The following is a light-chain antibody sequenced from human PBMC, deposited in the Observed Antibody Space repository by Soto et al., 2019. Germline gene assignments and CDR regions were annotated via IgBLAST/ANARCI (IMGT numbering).Light chain of an antibody. V-gene: IGKV3-20*01. CDR1: QSVSSSY. CDR3: QQYDNSPLYT. J-gene: IGKJ2*01. Sequence: EIVLTQSPGTLSLSPGERATLSCRASQSVSSSYLAWYQQKPGQAPRLLIYGASARATGIPDRFSGSGSGTEFTLTISRLEPEDFAVYYCQQYDNSPLYTFGQGTKLEIK. CDR2: GAS.